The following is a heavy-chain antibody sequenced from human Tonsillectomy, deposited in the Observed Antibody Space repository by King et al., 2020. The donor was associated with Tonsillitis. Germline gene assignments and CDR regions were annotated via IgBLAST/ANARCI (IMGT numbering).Heavy chain of an antibody. V-gene: IGHV3-30*04. D-gene: IGHD2-8*01. J-gene: IGHJ4*02. Sequence: VQLVESGGGVVQPGRSLRLSCAASXYTFXSXAMHWVRQAPGKXLEWVAVISYDGSNKYYADSVKGRFTISRDNSKNTLYLQMNSLRPEDTAVYYCARXXGGXXXHGXXSPFDXWGXGXLVTVS. CDR1: XYTFXSXA. CDR3: ARXXGGXXXHGXXSPFDX. CDR2: ISYDGSNK.